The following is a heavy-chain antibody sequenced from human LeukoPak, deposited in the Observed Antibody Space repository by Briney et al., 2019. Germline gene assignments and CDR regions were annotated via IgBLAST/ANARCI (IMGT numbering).Heavy chain of an antibody. CDR2: ISSSGGTT. Sequence: GGSLRLSCAASGFTFSDYEMNWVRQAPGKGLEWVSYISSSGGTTYYADSVRGRFTISRDSSKRTLYLQMNSLRAEDTAMYYCARESWSDSVAFDIWGLGTMVIVSS. CDR3: ARESWSDSVAFDI. CDR1: GFTFSDYE. V-gene: IGHV3-48*03. J-gene: IGHJ3*02. D-gene: IGHD3-3*01.